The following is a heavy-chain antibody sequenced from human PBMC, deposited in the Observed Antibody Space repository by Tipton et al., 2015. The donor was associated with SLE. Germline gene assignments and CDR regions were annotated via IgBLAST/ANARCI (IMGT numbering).Heavy chain of an antibody. V-gene: IGHV3-30*02. CDR2: IRSDGSDK. Sequence: SLRLSCVASGFIFRNYGMYWVRQAPGKGLEWVAFIRSDGSDKYHSDSVRGRFTISRDRSKNTLYLQMNSLRVEDTAIYFCAKAVTAAKTRYYYYAMDVWGQGTTVTVSS. D-gene: IGHD2-2*01. J-gene: IGHJ6*02. CDR1: GFIFRNYG. CDR3: AKAVTAAKTRYYYYAMDV.